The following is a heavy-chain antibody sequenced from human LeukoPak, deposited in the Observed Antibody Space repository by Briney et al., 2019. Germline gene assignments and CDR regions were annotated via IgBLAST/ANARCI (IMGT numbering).Heavy chain of an antibody. V-gene: IGHV4-30-2*01. CDR3: AREKTGKSSDAFDI. J-gene: IGHJ3*02. Sequence: SETLSLTCTVSGGSVSSGDYYWSWIRQPPGKGLEWIGSVYHSGETYYNPSLNSRVTISVDRSKNQFSLKLNSVTAADTAVYFCAREKTGKSSDAFDIWGQGTMVTVSS. D-gene: IGHD1-1*01. CDR1: GGSVSSGDYY. CDR2: VYHSGET.